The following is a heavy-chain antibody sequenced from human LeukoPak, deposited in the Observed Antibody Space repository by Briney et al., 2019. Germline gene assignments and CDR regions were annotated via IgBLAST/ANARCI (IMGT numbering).Heavy chain of an antibody. V-gene: IGHV4-34*01. J-gene: IGHJ4*02. D-gene: IGHD3-10*01. CDR3: ARSSSSGNYYGSGSYPFDY. Sequence: SETLSLTCTVSGGSISSYYWSWIRQPPGKGLEWIGEINHSGSTNYNPSLKSRVTISVDTSKNQFSLKLSSVTAADTAVYYCARSSSSGNYYGSGSYPFDYWGQGTLVTVSS. CDR1: GGSISSYY. CDR2: INHSGST.